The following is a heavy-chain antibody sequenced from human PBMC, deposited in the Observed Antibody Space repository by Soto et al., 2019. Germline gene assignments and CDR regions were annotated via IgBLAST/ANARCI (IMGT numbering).Heavy chain of an antibody. J-gene: IGHJ6*01. CDR2: IYYSRST. Sequence: SETLSLTCTLSGGSISSYYWSWIRPPPGQALQWIGYIYYSRSTNYNPSIKSRGTIPVDTSKNHFSLKLSSVTAADTAVYYCARQGNWNYHYRMGVWHQGXTFSASS. CDR3: ARQGNWNYHYRMGV. V-gene: IGHV4-59*08. D-gene: IGHD1-1*01. CDR1: GGSISSYY.